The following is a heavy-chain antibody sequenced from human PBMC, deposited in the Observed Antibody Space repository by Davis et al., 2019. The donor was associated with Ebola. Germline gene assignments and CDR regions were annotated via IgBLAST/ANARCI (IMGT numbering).Heavy chain of an antibody. CDR2: IRYSGSG. CDR1: GGSISSSSYY. Sequence: SETLSLTCTVSGGSISSSSYYWSWIRQSPGKGLEWMGYIRYSGSGNYNPSLNSRVSMSVDTSKNQFSLKLSSVTAADTAVYYCARKLGRAAPIDYWGQGTLVTVSS. D-gene: IGHD7-27*01. CDR3: ARKLGRAAPIDY. V-gene: IGHV4-61*01. J-gene: IGHJ4*02.